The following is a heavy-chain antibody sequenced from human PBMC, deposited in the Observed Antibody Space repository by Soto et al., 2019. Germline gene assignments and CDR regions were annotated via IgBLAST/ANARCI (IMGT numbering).Heavy chain of an antibody. Sequence: SETLSLTCSVSGGSTNSYWWSWIRQPAGKGLEWIGRVYSSGTTDYNPSLNSRATLSVETSKNQFSLKLSSVTAADTAVYYCARDIGSYAYGEGYWGQGIQVTVSS. CDR3: ARDIGSYAYGEGY. V-gene: IGHV4-4*07. CDR1: GGSTNSYW. CDR2: VYSSGTT. J-gene: IGHJ4*02. D-gene: IGHD3-10*01.